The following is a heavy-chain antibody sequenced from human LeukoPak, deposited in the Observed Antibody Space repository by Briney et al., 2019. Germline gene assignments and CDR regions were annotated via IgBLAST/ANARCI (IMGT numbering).Heavy chain of an antibody. V-gene: IGHV3-30-3*01. D-gene: IGHD4-17*01. CDR1: GFMFSDSW. CDR2: ISYDGSNK. J-gene: IGHJ4*02. Sequence: GGSLRLSCAASGFMFSDSWMHWVRQAPGKGLEWVAVISYDGSNKYYADSVKGRLTISKDNSKNTLYLQMNSLRAEDTAVYYCARDKGTTVTFDYWGQGTLVTVSS. CDR3: ARDKGTTVTFDY.